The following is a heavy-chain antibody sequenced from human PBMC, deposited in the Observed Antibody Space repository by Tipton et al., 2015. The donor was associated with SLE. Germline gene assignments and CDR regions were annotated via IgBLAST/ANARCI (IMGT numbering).Heavy chain of an antibody. CDR1: GDSLSDSY. CDR3: AKSVAVRPKFDN. D-gene: IGHD6-19*01. V-gene: IGHV4-4*09. Sequence: TLSLTCTVSGDSLSDSYWSWIRQSPGERLEWLGYISHNGGTAYNPSLSSRVTISIDTSKKQFSLRLRSATAADTAVYYCAKSVAVRPKFDNWGQGALVTVSS. J-gene: IGHJ4*02. CDR2: ISHNGGT.